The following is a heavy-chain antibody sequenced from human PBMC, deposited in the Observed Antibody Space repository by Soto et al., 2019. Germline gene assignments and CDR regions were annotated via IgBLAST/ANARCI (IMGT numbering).Heavy chain of an antibody. CDR3: ARGLKADYYDSSVYYGHDFDY. J-gene: IGHJ4*02. CDR2: ISAYNGNK. Sequence: ASVKVSCKASGYTFTSYGISWVRQAPGQGLEWMGGISAYNGNKNYAQKLQGRVTMTTDKSTSTAYMELRSLRSEDTAVCYCARGLKADYYDSSVYYGHDFDYWGQGTLVTVSS. D-gene: IGHD3-22*01. V-gene: IGHV1-18*01. CDR1: GYTFTSYG.